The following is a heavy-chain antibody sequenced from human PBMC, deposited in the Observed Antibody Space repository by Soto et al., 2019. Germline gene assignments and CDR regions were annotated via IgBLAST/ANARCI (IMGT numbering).Heavy chain of an antibody. Sequence: QLQLQESGPGLVKPSETLSLTCTVSGGSISSSSYYWGWIRQPPGKGLEWIGSIYYSGSTYYNPSLKSRVPICVDTSKNQLSLELSSGTAAGTAVYYCARSTGYCRGGSGYSGYWYFDLWGRGTLVTVSS. CDR3: ARSTGYCRGGSGYSGYWYFDL. J-gene: IGHJ2*01. CDR1: GGSISSSSYY. D-gene: IGHD2-15*01. V-gene: IGHV4-39*01. CDR2: IYYSGST.